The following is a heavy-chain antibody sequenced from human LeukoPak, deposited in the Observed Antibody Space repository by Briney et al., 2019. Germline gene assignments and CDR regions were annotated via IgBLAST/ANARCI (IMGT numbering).Heavy chain of an antibody. Sequence: PSETLSPTCTVSGGSISSSSYYWGWIRQPPGKGLEWIGSIYYSGSTYYNPSLKSRVTISVDTSKNQFSLKLSSVTAADTAVYYCARIRANYYFDYWGQGTLVTVSS. D-gene: IGHD4/OR15-4a*01. CDR2: IYYSGST. CDR3: ARIRANYYFDY. J-gene: IGHJ4*02. CDR1: GGSISSSSYY. V-gene: IGHV4-39*01.